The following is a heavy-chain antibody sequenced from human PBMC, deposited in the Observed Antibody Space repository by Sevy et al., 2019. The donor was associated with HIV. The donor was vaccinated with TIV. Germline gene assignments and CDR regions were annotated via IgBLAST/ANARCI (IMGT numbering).Heavy chain of an antibody. D-gene: IGHD3-3*01. CDR3: ARTRRFFYYFDY. CDR1: GFTFDDYA. Sequence: GGSLRLSCAASGFTFDDYAMHWVRQAPGKGLEWVSGISWNSGSIGYADSVKGRFPISRDNAKNSLYLQMNSLRAEDTALYYCARTRRFFYYFDYWGQGTLVTVSS. CDR2: ISWNSGSI. J-gene: IGHJ4*02. V-gene: IGHV3-9*01.